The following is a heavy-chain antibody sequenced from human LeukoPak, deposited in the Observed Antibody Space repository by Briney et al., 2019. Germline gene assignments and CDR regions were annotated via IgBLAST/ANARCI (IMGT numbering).Heavy chain of an antibody. Sequence: GGSLRLSCAASGFTFSDYYMSWVRQAPGKGLEWVANIKQDGSEKYYVDSVKGRFTISRDNAKNSLYLQMNSLRAEDTAVYYCARDRYIYYYGSGSPFDYWGQGTLVTVSS. V-gene: IGHV3-7*01. J-gene: IGHJ4*02. CDR1: GFTFSDYY. CDR3: ARDRYIYYYGSGSPFDY. CDR2: IKQDGSEK. D-gene: IGHD3-10*01.